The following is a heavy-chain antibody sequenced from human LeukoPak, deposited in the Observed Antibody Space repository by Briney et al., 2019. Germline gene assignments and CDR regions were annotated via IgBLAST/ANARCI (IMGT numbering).Heavy chain of an antibody. Sequence: GGSLRLSCAASGFTFSSYGMHWVRQAPGKGLEWVAFIRYDGSNKYYADSVKGRFTISRDNSKNTLYLQMNSLRAEDTAVYYCAKDLGYCSSTSCYRWFDPWAREPWSPSPQ. V-gene: IGHV3-30*02. D-gene: IGHD2-2*02. CDR2: IRYDGSNK. CDR3: AKDLGYCSSTSCYRWFDP. J-gene: IGHJ5*02. CDR1: GFTFSSYG.